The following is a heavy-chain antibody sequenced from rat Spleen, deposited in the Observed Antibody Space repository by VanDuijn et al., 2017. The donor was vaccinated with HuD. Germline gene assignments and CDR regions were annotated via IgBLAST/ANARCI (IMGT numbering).Heavy chain of an antibody. J-gene: IGHJ2*01. CDR3: TSHFDY. CDR2: MWSGGST. CDR1: GFSLTSYS. Sequence: QVQLKESGPGLVQPSETLSLTCTVSGFSLTSYSVSWVRQPPGKGLEWMGVMWSGGSTAYNSALKSRLSISRDTSKSQVFLKMNSLQTEDTAIYYCTSHFDYWGQGVMVTVSS. V-gene: IGHV2-15*01.